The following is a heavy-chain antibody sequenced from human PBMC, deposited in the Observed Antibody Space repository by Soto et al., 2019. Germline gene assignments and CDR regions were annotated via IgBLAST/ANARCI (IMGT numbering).Heavy chain of an antibody. J-gene: IGHJ4*02. CDR2: ISISGGNT. V-gene: IGHV3-23*01. CDR3: ANEIRPNDY. Sequence: EVQLLESGGGLVQPGGSLRLSCAASGLPFISHAMSWVRPAPGKGVEWVSSISISGGNTYYADSVRGRFTISRDNAKNTLYLHMNSLTAEDTAIYYCANEIRPNDYWGQGTLVTVSS. D-gene: IGHD4-17*01. CDR1: GLPFISHA.